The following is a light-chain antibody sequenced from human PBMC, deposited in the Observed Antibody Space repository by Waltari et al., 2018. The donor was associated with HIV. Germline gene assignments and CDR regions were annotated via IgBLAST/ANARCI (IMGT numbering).Light chain of an antibody. V-gene: IGLV2-11*01. J-gene: IGLJ1*01. Sequence: QSALTQPHSVSGSPGQSLTISCTGTSSYVDTFVSWYQQHTGKAPKVIIYDVNKRPSGVPCRFARSESGNTAFLTISGLQAEDEAEYHCCSHAGNFIFAFGSGTKVTVL. CDR1: SSYVDTF. CDR3: CSHAGNFIFA. CDR2: DVN.